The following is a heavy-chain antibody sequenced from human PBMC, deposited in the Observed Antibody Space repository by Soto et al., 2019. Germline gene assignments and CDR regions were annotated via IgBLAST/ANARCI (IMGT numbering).Heavy chain of an antibody. CDR1: GYTFTSYY. V-gene: IGHV1-46*01. CDR3: ATAIAVAVGNVDAFDI. CDR2: INPSGGST. J-gene: IGHJ3*02. D-gene: IGHD6-19*01. Sequence: ASVKVSCKASGYTFTSYYMHWVRQAPGQGLEWMGIINPSGGSTSYAQKFQGRVTMTEDTSTDTAYMELSSLRSEDTAVYYCATAIAVAVGNVDAFDIWGQGTMVTVSS.